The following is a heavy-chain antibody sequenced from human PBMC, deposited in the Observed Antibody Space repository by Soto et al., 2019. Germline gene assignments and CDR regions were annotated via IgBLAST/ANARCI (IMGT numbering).Heavy chain of an antibody. J-gene: IGHJ4*02. CDR2: IYSGGYT. V-gene: IGHV3-53*01. CDR1: GFTVSNNY. Sequence: EVQLVESGGGLIQPGGSLRLSCAVSGFTVSNNYMSWVRQAPGKGLEGVSVIYSGGYTAYGDSVKGRFTISRDNSKNTLYLKSKAPGPAATPVFSGARAPGGGGYWGQGTLVTVSS. D-gene: IGHD3-10*01. CDR3: ARAPGGGGY.